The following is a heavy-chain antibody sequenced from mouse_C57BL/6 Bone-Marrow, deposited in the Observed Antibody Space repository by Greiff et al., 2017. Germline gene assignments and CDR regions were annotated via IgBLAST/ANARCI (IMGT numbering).Heavy chain of an antibody. CDR1: GYTFTSYW. CDR3: ARLNWDVGYFDY. V-gene: IGHV1-61*01. D-gene: IGHD4-1*01. J-gene: IGHJ2*01. Sequence: VQLQQPGAELVRPGSSVKLSCKASGYTFTSYWMDWVKQRPGQGLEWIGNIYPSDSETHYNQKFKDKATLTVEKSSSTVYLELSRLTSDDSAVYYCARLNWDVGYFDYWGQGTTLTVSS. CDR2: IYPSDSET.